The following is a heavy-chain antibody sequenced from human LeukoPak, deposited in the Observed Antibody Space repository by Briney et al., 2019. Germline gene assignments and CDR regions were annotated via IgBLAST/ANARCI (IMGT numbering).Heavy chain of an antibody. D-gene: IGHD3-22*01. CDR3: ARDYDWSYADSSGFFFDY. J-gene: IGHJ4*02. V-gene: IGHV3-48*04. CDR2: ISSRSSTE. CDR1: GFTFSSYS. Sequence: PGGSLRLSCAASGFTFSSYSMNWVRQAPGKGLEWISYISSRSSTEKYADSAKGRFTVSRDNAKNSLSLQMNSLRAEDTAVYFCARDYDWSYADSSGFFFDYWGQGTLVTVSS.